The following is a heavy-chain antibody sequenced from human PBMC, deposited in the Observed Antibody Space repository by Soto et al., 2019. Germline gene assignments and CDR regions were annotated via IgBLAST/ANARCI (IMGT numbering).Heavy chain of an antibody. CDR1: GFSLTTRGVG. J-gene: IGHJ5*02. Sequence: QITLKESGPTLVKPTQTLTLTCTFSGFSLTTRGVGVGWIRQPPGKALECLALIYWDDDKRYSPSLQSRLSTTTDTSKTQVVLTMTNVDPVDTATYYCAHIPTYYQYDWFDPWGQGTLVSVSS. D-gene: IGHD3-16*01. V-gene: IGHV2-5*02. CDR2: IYWDDDK. CDR3: AHIPTYYQYDWFDP.